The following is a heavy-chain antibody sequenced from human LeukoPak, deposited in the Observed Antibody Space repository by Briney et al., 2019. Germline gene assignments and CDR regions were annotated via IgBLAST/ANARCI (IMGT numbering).Heavy chain of an antibody. D-gene: IGHD1-26*01. CDR2: INSDGSST. CDR3: ARLGAMSPGDY. CDR1: GFTFSSYW. J-gene: IGHJ4*02. V-gene: IGHV3-74*01. Sequence: GGSLRLSCAASGFTFSSYWMHWGRQAPGKGLVWVSRINSDGSSTSYADSVRGRVTISRNNAKNTLYLQMNSLRAEDTAVYYCARLGAMSPGDYWGQGTLVTVSS.